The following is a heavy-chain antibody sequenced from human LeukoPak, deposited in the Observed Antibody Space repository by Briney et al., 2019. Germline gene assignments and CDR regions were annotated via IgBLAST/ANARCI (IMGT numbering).Heavy chain of an antibody. V-gene: IGHV4-4*07. CDR1: GGSISSYY. CDR2: IYTSGST. Sequence: QTSETLSLTCTVSGGSISSYYWSWIRQPAGKGLEWIGRIYTSGSTNYNPFLKSRVTMSVDTSKNQFSLKLSSVTAADTAVYYCARVRPEGPYYYYYMDVWGKGTTVTVSS. J-gene: IGHJ6*03. CDR3: ARVRPEGPYYYYYMDV.